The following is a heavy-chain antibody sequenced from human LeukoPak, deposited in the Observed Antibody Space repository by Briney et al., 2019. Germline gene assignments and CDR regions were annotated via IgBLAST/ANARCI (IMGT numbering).Heavy chain of an antibody. CDR3: AREGGIAAAGALEY. J-gene: IGHJ4*02. Sequence: SETLCLTCTVSGYSISSGYYWGWIRQPPGKGLEWIGSIYQSGSTYYNPSLKSRVTISVDTSKNQFSLKLSSVTAADTAVYYCAREGGIAAAGALEYWGQGILITVSS. V-gene: IGHV4-38-2*02. CDR1: GYSISSGYY. D-gene: IGHD6-13*01. CDR2: IYQSGST.